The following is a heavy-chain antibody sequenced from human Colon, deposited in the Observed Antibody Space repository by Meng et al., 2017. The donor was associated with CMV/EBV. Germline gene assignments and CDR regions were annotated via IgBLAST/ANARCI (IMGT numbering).Heavy chain of an antibody. J-gene: IGHJ4*02. D-gene: IGHD3-9*01. Sequence: GESLKISCAASGFTVSSNYMSWVRQAPGKGLEWVSILYTSGTTYYADSVKGRFTISRDTSENTLFLQMNSLRAEDTAVYYFARGGHDCTTGFYDDWGQGALVTVSS. CDR3: ARGGHDCTTGFYDD. V-gene: IGHV3-53*01. CDR1: GFTVSSNY. CDR2: LYTSGTT.